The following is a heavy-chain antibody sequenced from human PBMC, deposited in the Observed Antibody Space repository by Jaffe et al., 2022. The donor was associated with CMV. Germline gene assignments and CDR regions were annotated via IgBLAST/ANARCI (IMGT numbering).Heavy chain of an antibody. V-gene: IGHV3-11*06. CDR2: TDNRGSHT. J-gene: IGHJ4*02. D-gene: IGHD6-13*01. Sequence: QVQLVESGGGLVKPGGSLRLSCSVSGFTFSDHFMSWIRQAPGKGLEWVSQTDNRGSHTDYADSVRGRFAISRDNARNSLNLQMNSLRPEDTGVYYCVRESISAGGWPAGGVDSWGQGTPVTVSS. CDR3: VRESISAGGWPAGGVDS. CDR1: GFTFSDHF.